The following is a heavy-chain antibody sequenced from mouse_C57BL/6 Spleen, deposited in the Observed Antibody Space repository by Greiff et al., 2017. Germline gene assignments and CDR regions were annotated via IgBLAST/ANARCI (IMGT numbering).Heavy chain of an antibody. V-gene: IGHV1-54*01. CDR1: GYAFTNYL. CDR3: ANYGSSYWYFDV. J-gene: IGHJ1*03. D-gene: IGHD1-1*01. Sequence: QVQLKQSGAELVRPGTSVKVSCKASGYAFTNYLIEWVKQRPGQGLEWIGVINPGSGGTNYNEKFKGKATLTVDTSSSTAYMQLSSLTSEDSAVYYCANYGSSYWYFDVWGTGTTVTVSS. CDR2: INPGSGGT.